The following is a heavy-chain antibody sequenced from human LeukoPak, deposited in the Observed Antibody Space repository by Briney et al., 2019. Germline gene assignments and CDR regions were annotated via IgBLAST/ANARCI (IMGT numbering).Heavy chain of an antibody. J-gene: IGHJ4*02. D-gene: IGHD1-26*01. Sequence: SETLSLTCTVSRASIDSGGSYWSWIRQHPGEGLEWLGYISNSGSTYYNPSLQSRLTISRDTSKNQFSLNLGFVTAADTAVYFCARVEWESYYFDYWGQGALVTVSA. CDR1: RASIDSGGSY. CDR2: ISNSGST. CDR3: ARVEWESYYFDY. V-gene: IGHV4-31*03.